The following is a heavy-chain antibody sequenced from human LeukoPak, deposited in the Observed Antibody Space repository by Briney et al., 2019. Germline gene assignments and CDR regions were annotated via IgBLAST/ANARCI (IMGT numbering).Heavy chain of an antibody. CDR1: GYTFISYG. CDR2: ISGDSGNT. V-gene: IGHV1-18*01. CDR3: ARGDNWAYDH. D-gene: IGHD1-20*01. J-gene: IGHJ5*02. Sequence: GASVKVSCKASGYTFISYGVSWVRQAPGQGLEWMGWISGDSGNTNYAQKLQGRVSMTTDTSTSTAYMELRSLRSDDTALYYCARGDNWAYDHWGQGTLVTVSS.